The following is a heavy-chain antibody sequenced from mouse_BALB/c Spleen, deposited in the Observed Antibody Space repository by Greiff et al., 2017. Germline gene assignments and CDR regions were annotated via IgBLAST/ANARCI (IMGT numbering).Heavy chain of an antibody. CDR3: ARKYGAY. V-gene: IGHV5-17*02. Sequence: EVQVVESGGGLVQPGGSRKLSCAASGFTFSSFGMHWVRQAPEKGLEWVAYISSGSSTIYYADTVKGRFTISRDNPKNTLFLQMTSLRSEDTAMYYCARKYGAYWGQGTLVTVSA. J-gene: IGHJ3*01. CDR1: GFTFSSFG. D-gene: IGHD1-1*02. CDR2: ISSGSSTI.